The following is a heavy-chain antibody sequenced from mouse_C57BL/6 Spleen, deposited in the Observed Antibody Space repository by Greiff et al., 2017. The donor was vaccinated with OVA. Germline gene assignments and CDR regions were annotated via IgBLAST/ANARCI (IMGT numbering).Heavy chain of an antibody. CDR2: IYPGDGDT. J-gene: IGHJ4*01. Sequence: QVQLKESGPELVKPGASVKISCKASGYAFSSSWMNWVKQRPGKGLEWIGRIYPGDGDTNYNGKFKGKATLTADKSSSTAYMQLSSLTSEDSAVYFCATMITRAMDYWGQGTSVTVSS. V-gene: IGHV1-82*01. CDR3: ATMITRAMDY. D-gene: IGHD2-4*01. CDR1: GYAFSSSW.